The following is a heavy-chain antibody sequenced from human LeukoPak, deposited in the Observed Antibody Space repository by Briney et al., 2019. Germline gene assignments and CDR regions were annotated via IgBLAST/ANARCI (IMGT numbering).Heavy chain of an antibody. J-gene: IGHJ6*04. CDR3: AELGITMIGGV. D-gene: IGHD3-10*02. CDR1: GFTFSSYS. CDR2: ISTSSSYI. Sequence: PGGSLRLSCAASGFTFSSYSMNWVRQVPGKGLEWVSSISTSSSYIYYADSVKGRFTISRDNAKNSLYLQMNSLRAEDTAVYYCAELGITMIGGVWGKGTTVTISS. V-gene: IGHV3-21*01.